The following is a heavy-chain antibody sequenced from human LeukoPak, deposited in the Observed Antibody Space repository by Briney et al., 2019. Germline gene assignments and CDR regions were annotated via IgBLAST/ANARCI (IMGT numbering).Heavy chain of an antibody. Sequence: ASVKVSCKASGYTFTSYGISWVRQAPGQGLEWMGWISTYNGNTNYAQKLQGRVTMTTDTSTSTDYMELRSLRSDDTAVYYCARDLGGSGSYYRLPDYWGQGTLVTVSS. CDR3: ARDLGGSGSYYRLPDY. D-gene: IGHD3-10*01. CDR1: GYTFTSYG. CDR2: ISTYNGNT. J-gene: IGHJ4*02. V-gene: IGHV1-18*01.